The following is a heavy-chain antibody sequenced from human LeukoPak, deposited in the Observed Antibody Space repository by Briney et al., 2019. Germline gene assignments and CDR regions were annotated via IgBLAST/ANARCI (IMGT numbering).Heavy chain of an antibody. CDR3: ARVNGDYRSIYYYMDV. Sequence: SETLSLTCTVSGGSINSGGSYWSWLRQHPGTGLEWIGCIYYSWSSYYNPSLKSRVTLSLDTSKNQFSLKLSSVTAADTAVYYCARVNGDYRSIYYYMDVWGKGTTVTVSS. J-gene: IGHJ6*03. D-gene: IGHD4-11*01. CDR1: GGSINSGGSY. CDR2: IYYSWSS. V-gene: IGHV4-31*03.